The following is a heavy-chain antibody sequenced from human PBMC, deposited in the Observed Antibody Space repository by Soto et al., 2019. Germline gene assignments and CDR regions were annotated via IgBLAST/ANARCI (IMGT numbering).Heavy chain of an antibody. J-gene: IGHJ4*02. CDR1: GFTVSTKY. CDR3: ARDPWAADY. V-gene: IGHV3-66*01. D-gene: IGHD3-16*01. CDR2: IYSGGST. Sequence: EVQLVESGGGLVQPGGSLRLSCAASGFTVSTKYMSWVRQAPGKGLEWVSVIYSGGSTFYADSVRGSFTISRDNYKNTVNRQMNSLRAEDTAVYYCARDPWAADYWGQGTLVTVSS.